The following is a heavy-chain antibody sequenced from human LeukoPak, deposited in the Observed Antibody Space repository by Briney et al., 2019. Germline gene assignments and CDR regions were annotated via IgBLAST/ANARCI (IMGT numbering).Heavy chain of an antibody. Sequence: GGSLRLSCTASGFTFGDYAMSWVRQAPGKGLEWVGFIRSKAYGGTTEYAASVKGRFTISRDNAKNSLYLQMNSLRAEDTAVYYCAELGITMIGGVWGKGTTVTISS. CDR1: GFTFGDYA. CDR3: AELGITMIGGV. D-gene: IGHD3-10*02. CDR2: IRSKAYGGTT. J-gene: IGHJ6*04. V-gene: IGHV3-49*04.